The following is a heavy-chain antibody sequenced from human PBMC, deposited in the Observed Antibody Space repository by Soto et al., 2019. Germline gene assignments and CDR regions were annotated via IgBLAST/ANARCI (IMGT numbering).Heavy chain of an antibody. V-gene: IGHV4-4*02. CDR1: GDSINRANW. D-gene: IGHD5-18*01. Sequence: SKTLSLTCAVPGDSINRANWWSWVRQPQGKGLEWIGEIFHRGSTHYNPSLRSRVTISVATSNNQFSLKLSSVTAADTAVYYCARSGQVSWIQLDNYYYYFMYFWGKGTKVTVSS. CDR2: IFHRGST. J-gene: IGHJ6*03. CDR3: ARSGQVSWIQLDNYYYYFMYF.